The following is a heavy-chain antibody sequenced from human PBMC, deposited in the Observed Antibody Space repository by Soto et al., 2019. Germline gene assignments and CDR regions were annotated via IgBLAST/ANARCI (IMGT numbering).Heavy chain of an antibody. J-gene: IGHJ4*02. Sequence: QVQLVESGGGLVQTSGSLRIACVASGFTFSDYYMSWVRQAPGKGLEWVSYISSSGNTIYYADSVMGRFTISRDNAKNSVYLQMNSLRAEDTALYFCAKMSSENYYDPVFSWGQGTLVTVSS. V-gene: IGHV3-11*01. CDR1: GFTFSDYY. CDR3: AKMSSENYYDPVFS. D-gene: IGHD3-22*01. CDR2: ISSSGNTI.